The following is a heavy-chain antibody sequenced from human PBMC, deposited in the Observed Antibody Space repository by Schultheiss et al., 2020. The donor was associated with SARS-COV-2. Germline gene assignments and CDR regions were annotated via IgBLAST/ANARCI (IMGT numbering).Heavy chain of an antibody. Sequence: SQTLSLTCTVSGDSMNSGDYYWSWVRQHPGKGLEWIGYIYYSGSTSYNPSLKSRVSMSVDTSKNQFSLKLSSVTAADTAVYYCARASNDFWSGDLDYWGQGTLVTVSS. CDR2: IYYSGST. V-gene: IGHV4-31*03. CDR1: GDSMNSGDYY. J-gene: IGHJ4*02. D-gene: IGHD3-3*01. CDR3: ARASNDFWSGDLDY.